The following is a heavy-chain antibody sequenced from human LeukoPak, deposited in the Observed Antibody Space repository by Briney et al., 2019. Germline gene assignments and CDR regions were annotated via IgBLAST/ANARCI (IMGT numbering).Heavy chain of an antibody. D-gene: IGHD3-22*01. V-gene: IGHV3-30*03. Sequence: PGGSLRLSCAASGFTFSSYGMHWVRQAPGKGLEWVAVISYDGSNKYYADSVKGRFTISRDNSKNTLYLQMNSLRAEDTAVYYCARVKYYYDSSGYHAFDIWGQGTMVTVSS. CDR2: ISYDGSNK. CDR1: GFTFSSYG. J-gene: IGHJ3*02. CDR3: ARVKYYYDSSGYHAFDI.